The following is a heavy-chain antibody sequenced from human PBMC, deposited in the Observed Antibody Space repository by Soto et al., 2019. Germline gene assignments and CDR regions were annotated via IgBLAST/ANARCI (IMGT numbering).Heavy chain of an antibody. CDR3: ARAGSGITMFGVGLDYYYYMDV. V-gene: IGHV1-8*01. CDR1: GYTFTSYD. J-gene: IGHJ6*03. D-gene: IGHD3-3*01. Sequence: QVQLVQSGAEVKKPGASVKVSCKASGYTFTSYDINWVRQATGQGLEWMGWMNPNSGNTGYAQKFQGRVTMTRNTSISTAYMELSSLRSEDTAVYYCARAGSGITMFGVGLDYYYYMDVWGKGTTVTVSS. CDR2: MNPNSGNT.